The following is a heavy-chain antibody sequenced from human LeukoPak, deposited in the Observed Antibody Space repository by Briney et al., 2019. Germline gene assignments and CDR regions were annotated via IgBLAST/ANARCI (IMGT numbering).Heavy chain of an antibody. CDR2: ISSGVTTE. D-gene: IGHD1-20*01. Sequence: TGGSLRLSCAASGFPFKSYAMSWVRQAPGKGLEWISYISSGVTTEYYADSVKGRFTISRDDAKNSLYLRMDSLRAEDTAVYYCARFNLGWLDPWGQGALVTVSS. V-gene: IGHV3-48*01. CDR3: ARFNLGWLDP. CDR1: GFPFKSYA. J-gene: IGHJ5*02.